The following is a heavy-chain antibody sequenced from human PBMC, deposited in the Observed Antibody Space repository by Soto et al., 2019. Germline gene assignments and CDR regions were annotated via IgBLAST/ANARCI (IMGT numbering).Heavy chain of an antibody. CDR2: ISWDGGST. Sequence: PGGSLRPSCASSGFTFDDYTMHWVRQAPGKGLEWVSLISWDGGSTYYADSVKGRFTISRDNSKNSLYLQMNSLRTEDTALYYCAKETGDGELPYWGQGTLVTVSS. D-gene: IGHD1-26*01. CDR3: AKETGDGELPY. CDR1: GFTFDDYT. V-gene: IGHV3-43*01. J-gene: IGHJ4*02.